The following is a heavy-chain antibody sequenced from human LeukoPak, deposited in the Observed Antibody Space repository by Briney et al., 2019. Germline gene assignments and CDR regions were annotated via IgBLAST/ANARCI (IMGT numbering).Heavy chain of an antibody. J-gene: IGHJ3*02. V-gene: IGHV3-48*01. CDR3: ARGSRGYSYGTYFGAFDI. Sequence: GGSLRLSCAASGFTFSTYSMNWVRQAPGKGLEWVSYIDTGTSTIYYADSVKGRFTISKDNAKNSLYLQMNSLRAEVTAVYYCARGSRGYSYGTYFGAFDIWGQGTMVTVSS. D-gene: IGHD5-18*01. CDR2: IDTGTSTI. CDR1: GFTFSTYS.